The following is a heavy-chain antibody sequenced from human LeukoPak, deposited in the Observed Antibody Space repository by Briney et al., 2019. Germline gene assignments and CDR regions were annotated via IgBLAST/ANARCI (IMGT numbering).Heavy chain of an antibody. CDR2: ISSSGSTI. V-gene: IGHV3-48*03. Sequence: GGSLRLSCAASGFTFRSFEMNWVRQAPGKRPEWLSYISSSGSTIWYADSVKGRFTISSDNARNSLYLQMNSLRAEDTALYYCARDPMGYYYMDVWGKGTTVTVSS. CDR1: GFTFRSFE. J-gene: IGHJ6*03. D-gene: IGHD3-10*01. CDR3: ARDPMGYYYMDV.